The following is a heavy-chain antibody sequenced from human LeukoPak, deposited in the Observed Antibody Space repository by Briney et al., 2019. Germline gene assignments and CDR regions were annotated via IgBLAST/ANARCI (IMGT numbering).Heavy chain of an antibody. Sequence: PGGSLRLSCAASGFTFSSYAMSWVRQAPGKGLEWVSIVSGSGSSTYYADSVKGRFTISRDNSKNTLYLQMNSLRAEDTAVYYCATDSSVSMMRFFDYSSQATLATLSS. V-gene: IGHV3-23*01. J-gene: IGHJ4*02. CDR3: ATDSSVSMMRFFDY. CDR2: VSGSGSST. D-gene: IGHD2/OR15-2a*01. CDR1: GFTFSSYA.